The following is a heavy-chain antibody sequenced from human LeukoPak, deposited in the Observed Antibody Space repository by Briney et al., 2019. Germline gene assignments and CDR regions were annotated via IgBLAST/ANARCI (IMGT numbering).Heavy chain of an antibody. CDR1: GFTFSNNG. Sequence: GGSLRLSCAASGFTFSNNGMNWVRQAPGKGLEWVSGISGSVDSTYFADSVKGRFPISRDNSKNTLYLQMNSLRAEDTAVYYCAEFVGTGSWGQGTLVTVSS. CDR3: AEFVGTGS. CDR2: ISGSVDST. J-gene: IGHJ5*02. V-gene: IGHV3-23*01.